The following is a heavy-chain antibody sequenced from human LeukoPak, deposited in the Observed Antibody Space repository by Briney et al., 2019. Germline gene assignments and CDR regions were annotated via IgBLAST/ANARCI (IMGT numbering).Heavy chain of an antibody. D-gene: IGHD5-12*01. CDR3: ARDIIDIVATTALDY. Sequence: PGGSLRLSCAASGFIFRSYSMNWVRQAPGKGLEWISYISSSSGTIYYADSVKGRFTSSRDNAKNSLFLQMNGLRAEDTAVYYCARDIIDIVATTALDYWGQGTLVTVSS. CDR2: ISSSSGTI. J-gene: IGHJ4*02. V-gene: IGHV3-48*04. CDR1: GFIFRSYS.